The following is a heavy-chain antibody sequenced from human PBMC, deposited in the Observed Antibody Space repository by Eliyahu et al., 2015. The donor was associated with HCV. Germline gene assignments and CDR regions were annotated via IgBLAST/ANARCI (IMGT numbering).Heavy chain of an antibody. J-gene: IGHJ4*02. CDR3: ARDFGSARDANNFFVY. CDR1: GDTFRTYS. D-gene: IGHD5-24*01. CDR2: IIPLFGTP. V-gene: IGHV1-69*01. Sequence: QVQLVQSGAEVKKPGSSVKVSCKVSGDTFRTYSISWVRQAPGRGLEWMGGIIPLFGTPSYAQKFQGRISITADESTRTTYMELSRLRSEDTAVYYCARDFGSARDANNFFVYWGQGTLVTVSS.